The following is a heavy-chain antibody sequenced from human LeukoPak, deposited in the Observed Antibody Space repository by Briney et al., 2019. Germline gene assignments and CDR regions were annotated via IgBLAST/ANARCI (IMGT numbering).Heavy chain of an antibody. CDR2: ISGSGDNT. V-gene: IGHV3-23*01. Sequence: PGGSLRLSCAASGFTFSSYSIKWVRQAPGKGLEWVTGISGSGDNTYYADSVKGRFTFSRDNSQNTLFLQMGSLRVEDTGVYYCAKEAYYDLWSSRYKGGLDSWGPGTPVTVSS. D-gene: IGHD3-3*01. CDR3: AKEAYYDLWSSRYKGGLDS. J-gene: IGHJ4*02. CDR1: GFTFSSYS.